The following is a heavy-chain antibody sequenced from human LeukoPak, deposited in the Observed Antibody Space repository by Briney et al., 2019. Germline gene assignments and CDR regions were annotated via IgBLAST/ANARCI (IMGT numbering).Heavy chain of an antibody. J-gene: IGHJ4*02. V-gene: IGHV4-59*12. CDR2: IYYSGST. CDR1: GGSISSYY. Sequence: SETLSLTCTVSGGSISSYYWSWIRQPPGKGLEWIGYIYYSGSTNYNPSLKSRVTISVDTSKNQFSLKLSSVTAADTAVYYCARDRRFYGSGNSYYFDYWGQGTLVTVSS. CDR3: ARDRRFYGSGNSYYFDY. D-gene: IGHD3-10*01.